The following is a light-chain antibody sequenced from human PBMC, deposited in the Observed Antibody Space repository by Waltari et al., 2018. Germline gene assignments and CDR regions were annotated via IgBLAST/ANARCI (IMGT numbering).Light chain of an antibody. CDR2: STN. V-gene: IGLV8-61*01. CDR3: VLYMGGGIL. CDR1: SGSVSTTYY. J-gene: IGLJ3*02. Sequence: QTVLTPAPSFSVSPGGPVTLTCGLRSGSVSTTYYPSWYQQTPGQAPRPLIYSTNTRSSGVPDRISGSILGNKAALTITGAQADDESDYYCVLYMGGGILFGGGTKLTVL.